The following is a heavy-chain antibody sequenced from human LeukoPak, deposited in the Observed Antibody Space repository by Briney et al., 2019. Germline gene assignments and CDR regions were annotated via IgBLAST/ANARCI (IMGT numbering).Heavy chain of an antibody. CDR2: FIATFGTA. V-gene: IGHV1-69*05. CDR1: GGTFSNNA. CDR3: ARSPLNYDFWSGYYQNWFDP. Sequence: ASVKVSCKASGGTFSNNAISWVRQAPGQGLEWMGGFIATFGTANYAQKFQGRVTITTDESTSTAYMELSSLRSEDTAVYYCARSPLNYDFWSGYYQNWFDPWGQGTLVTVSS. J-gene: IGHJ5*02. D-gene: IGHD3-3*01.